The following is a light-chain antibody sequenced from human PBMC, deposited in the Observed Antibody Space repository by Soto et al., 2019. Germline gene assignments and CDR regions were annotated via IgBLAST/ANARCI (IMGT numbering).Light chain of an antibody. CDR1: QPVSIY. CDR2: DAS. CDR3: QQRTDWVYT. V-gene: IGKV3-11*01. Sequence: EVVLTQSPATLSLSPGERATLSCRASQPVSIYLAWYQQKPGQAPRVLIYDASHRATGVPDRFSGSGSGTDFTLTISSLEAEDFGVYYCQQRTDWVYTFGQGTRLES. J-gene: IGKJ2*01.